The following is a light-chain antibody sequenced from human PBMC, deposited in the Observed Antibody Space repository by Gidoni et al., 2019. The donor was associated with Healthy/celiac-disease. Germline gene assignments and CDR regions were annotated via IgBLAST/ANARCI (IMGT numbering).Light chain of an antibody. CDR1: QSINSY. Sequence: DIQMTQSRSSLSASVGDRVTITCRASQSINSYLNWYQQKPGKAPKLLIYAASSLQSGVPSRFSGSGSGTDFTLTISSLQPEDFATYYCQQSYSTPLTFGGGTKVEIK. J-gene: IGKJ4*01. CDR3: QQSYSTPLT. V-gene: IGKV1-39*01. CDR2: AAS.